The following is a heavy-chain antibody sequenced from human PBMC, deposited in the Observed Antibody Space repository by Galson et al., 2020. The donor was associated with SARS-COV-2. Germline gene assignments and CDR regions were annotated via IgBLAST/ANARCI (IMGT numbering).Heavy chain of an antibody. D-gene: IGHD6-13*01. V-gene: IGHV3-74*01. Sequence: GGSLRLSCAASGFSFSSYWMHWVRQVPGKGLVWVSRINSDGTSTTYADSVRGRFTISRDNAKNTLYLQMNSLRADDTAVYYCARDPGTAFDVWGRGTMVTVSS. CDR3: ARDPGTAFDV. J-gene: IGHJ3*01. CDR1: GFSFSSYW. CDR2: INSDGTST.